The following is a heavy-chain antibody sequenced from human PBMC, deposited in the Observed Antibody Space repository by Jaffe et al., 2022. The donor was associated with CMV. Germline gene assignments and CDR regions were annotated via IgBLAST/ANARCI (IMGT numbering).Heavy chain of an antibody. CDR3: ARDRGGWYFDL. CDR2: ISSSGSDR. CDR1: GFTFSDYY. J-gene: IGHJ2*01. V-gene: IGHV3-11*01. Sequence: QVQLVESGGGLVKPGGSLRLSCETSGFTFSDYYMGWIRQAPGKGLEWVSYISSSGSDRFYADSVKGRFTISRDNAKNSLYLQMNSLRGEETAVYFCARDRGGWYFDLWGRGTLVTVSS. D-gene: IGHD3-10*01.